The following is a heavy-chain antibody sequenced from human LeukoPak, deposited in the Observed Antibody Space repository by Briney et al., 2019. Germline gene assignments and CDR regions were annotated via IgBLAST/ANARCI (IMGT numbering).Heavy chain of an antibody. CDR3: ARGVTTNGYYYYMDV. Sequence: SETLSLTCTVSSGSISSSNYYWDWIRQPPGKGLEWIVNIYYSGRTFYNPSLKSRVTISVDTSKNQCSLNLSSVTAADTAVYFCARGVTTNGYYYYMDVWGKGTTVTVSS. CDR1: SGSISSSNYY. D-gene: IGHD4-17*01. CDR2: IYYSGRT. V-gene: IGHV4-39*01. J-gene: IGHJ6*03.